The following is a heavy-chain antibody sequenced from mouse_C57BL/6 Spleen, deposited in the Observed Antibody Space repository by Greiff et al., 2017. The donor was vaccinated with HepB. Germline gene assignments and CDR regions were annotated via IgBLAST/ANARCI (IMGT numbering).Heavy chain of an antibody. V-gene: IGHV1-61*01. Sequence: GHVKQPGAELVRPGSSVKLSCKASGYTFPSYWVGWVEQRPGQGLEWIGKIYPSDSETHYKQKFKDKATLTVDKSSSTAYMQLSSLTSEDSAVYYCARSGYGNYLAWFAYWGQGTLVTVSA. CDR2: IYPSDSET. CDR1: GYTFPSYW. J-gene: IGHJ3*01. CDR3: ARSGYGNYLAWFAY. D-gene: IGHD2-1*01.